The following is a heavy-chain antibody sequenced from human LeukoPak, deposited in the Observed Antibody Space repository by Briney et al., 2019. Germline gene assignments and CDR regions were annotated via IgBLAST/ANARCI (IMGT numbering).Heavy chain of an antibody. D-gene: IGHD6-19*01. J-gene: IGHJ6*02. CDR2: INPSGGST. V-gene: IGHV1-46*01. CDR3: ARAAGYSSGWYLVDYYYYYGMDV. Sequence: ASVKVSCKASGYTFTSYYMHWVRQAPGQGLEWMGIINPSGGSTSYAQKFQGRVTMTRDTSTSTVYMELSSLRSEDTAVYYCARAAGYSSGWYLVDYYYYYGMDVWGQGTTVTVSS. CDR1: GYTFTSYY.